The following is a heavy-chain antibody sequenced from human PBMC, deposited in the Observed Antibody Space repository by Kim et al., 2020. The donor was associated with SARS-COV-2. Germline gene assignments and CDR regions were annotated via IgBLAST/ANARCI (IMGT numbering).Heavy chain of an antibody. V-gene: IGHV4-39*01. D-gene: IGHD3-9*01. J-gene: IGHJ3*02. Sequence: SETLSLTCTVSGGSISSSSYYWGWIRQPPGKGLVWIGSIYYSGSTYYNPSLKSRVTISVDTSKNQFSLKLSSVTAADTAVYYCARPADVLRYFDWPEGGASYAFDIWGQGTMVTVSS. CDR2: IYYSGST. CDR1: GGSISSSSYY. CDR3: ARPADVLRYFDWPEGGASYAFDI.